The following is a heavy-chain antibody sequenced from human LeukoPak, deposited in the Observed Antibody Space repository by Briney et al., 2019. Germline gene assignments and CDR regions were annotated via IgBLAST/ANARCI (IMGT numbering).Heavy chain of an antibody. J-gene: IGHJ4*02. CDR2: FSGSGGNT. CDR3: VCGWNFDY. Sequence: GSLRLSCGAPGFTFSSYAMSWVRQAPGKGLEWVSAFSGSGGNTYYADPVRGRFTISRDNSKNTLYLQMNSLRAEDTAVYYCVCGWNFDYWGQGALVTVSS. V-gene: IGHV3-23*01. D-gene: IGHD6-19*01. CDR1: GFTFSSYA.